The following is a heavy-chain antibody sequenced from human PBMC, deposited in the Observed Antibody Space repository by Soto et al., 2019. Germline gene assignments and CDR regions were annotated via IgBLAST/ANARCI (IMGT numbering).Heavy chain of an antibody. D-gene: IGHD6-19*01. CDR3: AKDRSGQWLVYGNWFDP. J-gene: IGHJ5*02. V-gene: IGHV3-9*01. Sequence: EVQLVESGGGLVQPGRSLRLSCAASGFTFDDYAMHWVRQAPGKGLEWVSGISWNSGSIGYADSVKGRFTISRDNAKNSLYLQMNSLRAEDTALYYCAKDRSGQWLVYGNWFDPWGQGTLVTVSS. CDR2: ISWNSGSI. CDR1: GFTFDDYA.